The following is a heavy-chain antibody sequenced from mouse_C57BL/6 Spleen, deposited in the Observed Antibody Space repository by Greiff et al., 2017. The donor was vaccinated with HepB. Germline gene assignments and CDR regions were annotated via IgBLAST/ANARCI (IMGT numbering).Heavy chain of an antibody. Sequence: VKLQESGPELVKPGASVKISCKASGYAFSSSWMNWVKQRPGKGLEWIGRIYPGDGDTNYNGKFKGKATLTADKSSSTAYMQLSSLTSEDSAVYFCASHYYYGSSFYAMDYWGQGTSVTVSS. J-gene: IGHJ4*01. CDR1: GYAFSSSW. CDR3: ASHYYYGSSFYAMDY. CDR2: IYPGDGDT. D-gene: IGHD1-1*01. V-gene: IGHV1-82*01.